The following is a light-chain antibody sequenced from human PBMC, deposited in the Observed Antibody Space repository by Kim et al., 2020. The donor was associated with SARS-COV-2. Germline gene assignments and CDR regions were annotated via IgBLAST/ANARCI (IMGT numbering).Light chain of an antibody. J-gene: IGLJ3*02. V-gene: IGLV4-69*01. CDR1: SGYSSYA. Sequence: ASVKLTCTLSSGYSSYAIAWHQQQPEKGPRYLMKLNSDGSHSKGDGIPDRFSGSSSGAERYLTISSLQSEDEADYYCQTWGTGIGVFGGGTQLTVL. CDR3: QTWGTGIGV. CDR2: LNSDGSH.